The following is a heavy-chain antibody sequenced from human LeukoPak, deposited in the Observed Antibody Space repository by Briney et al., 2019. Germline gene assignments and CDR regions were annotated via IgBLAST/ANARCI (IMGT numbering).Heavy chain of an antibody. Sequence: PGGSLRLSCTASGLTFSSSGIHWVRQAPGKGLEWGGLIWFDGSNKYYADSVKGRFTISRDNSKNTLYLQMNSLRAEDTAVYYCARDRGTTSIDHWGQGTLVTVSS. CDR2: IWFDGSNK. D-gene: IGHD1-1*01. CDR3: ARDRGTTSIDH. CDR1: GLTFSSSG. J-gene: IGHJ4*02. V-gene: IGHV3-33*01.